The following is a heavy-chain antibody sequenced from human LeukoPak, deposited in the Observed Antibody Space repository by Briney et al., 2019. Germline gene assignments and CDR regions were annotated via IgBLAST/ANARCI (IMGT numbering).Heavy chain of an antibody. J-gene: IGHJ6*03. Sequence: GGSLSLSCAASGFTFSSYGMHWVRQAPGTGLEWVAVISYDGSNINYAESVKGRFTISRDNSKNTLYLQMNSLRAEDTAVYYCAKDQYFVTGYYSHMDVWGKGTTVTISS. V-gene: IGHV3-30*18. CDR2: ISYDGSNI. CDR3: AKDQYFVTGYYSHMDV. CDR1: GFTFSSYG. D-gene: IGHD2-21*02.